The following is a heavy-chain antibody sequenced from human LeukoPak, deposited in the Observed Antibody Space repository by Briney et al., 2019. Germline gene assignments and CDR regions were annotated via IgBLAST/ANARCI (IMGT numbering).Heavy chain of an antibody. CDR1: GFSFSNYG. CDR2: IWDDGSYK. Sequence: GGSLRLSCAASGFSFSNYGMHWVRQAPGKGLEWVAVIWDDGSYKYYADSVKGRFTISRDNSKNTLYLQITSLRAEDTAVYFCAKPTSGSGSFLIDYWGQGTLVTVSS. J-gene: IGHJ4*02. CDR3: AKPTSGSGSFLIDY. V-gene: IGHV3-33*06. D-gene: IGHD1-26*01.